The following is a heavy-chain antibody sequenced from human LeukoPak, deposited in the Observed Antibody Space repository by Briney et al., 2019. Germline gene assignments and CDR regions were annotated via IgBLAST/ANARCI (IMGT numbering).Heavy chain of an antibody. Sequence: PGGSLRLSGAASGFTFSTYAMSWVRQGPGKGLEWVATVSGSGLYTYYADSVRGRFTISRDNSKDTFYLQMNSLRAEATAVYYCAKLMSQPALLFFDQWGQGTLVAVSS. V-gene: IGHV3-23*01. CDR3: AKLMSQPALLFFDQ. D-gene: IGHD3-10*01. CDR1: GFTFSTYA. CDR2: VSGSGLYT. J-gene: IGHJ4*02.